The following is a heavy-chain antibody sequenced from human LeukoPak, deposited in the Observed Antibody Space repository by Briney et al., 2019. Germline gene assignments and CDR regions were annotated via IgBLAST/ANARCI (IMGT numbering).Heavy chain of an antibody. D-gene: IGHD6-13*01. CDR3: AKGVAAGYYYYMDV. V-gene: IGHV3-9*01. CDR2: ISWNSGSI. CDR1: GFTFDDYA. Sequence: PGRSLRLSCAASGFTFDDYAMHWVRQAPGKGLEWVSGISWNSGSIGYADSVKGRFTISRDNAKNSLYLQMNSLRAEDTALYYCAKGVAAGYYYYMDVWGKGNTVTVSS. J-gene: IGHJ6*03.